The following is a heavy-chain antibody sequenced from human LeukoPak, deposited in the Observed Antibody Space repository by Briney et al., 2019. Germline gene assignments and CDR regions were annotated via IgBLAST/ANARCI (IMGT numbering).Heavy chain of an antibody. V-gene: IGHV1-69*13. CDR3: ARDSDGDYYFDY. J-gene: IGHJ4*02. D-gene: IGHD4-17*01. CDR2: IIPIFGTA. Sequence: ASVKVSCKASGGTFSSYAISWVRQAPGQGLECMGGIIPIFGTANYAQKFQGRVTITADESTSTAYMELSSLRSEDTAVYYCARDSDGDYYFDYWGQGTLVTVSS. CDR1: GGTFSSYA.